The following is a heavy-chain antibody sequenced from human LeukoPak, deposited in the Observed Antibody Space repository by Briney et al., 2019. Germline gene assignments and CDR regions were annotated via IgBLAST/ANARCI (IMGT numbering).Heavy chain of an antibody. D-gene: IGHD2/OR15-2a*01. CDR2: IHYSRTT. CDR1: GASINSIGYY. Sequence: SETLSLTSSVSGASINSIGYYWGWIRQPPGKGLEWIGNIHYSRTTYYNPSLKSRVTISVDTSKNQFSLKLTSVTDADTALYYCAKNTGSSYYWGQGILVTVSS. CDR3: AKNTGSSYY. J-gene: IGHJ4*02. V-gene: IGHV4-39*01.